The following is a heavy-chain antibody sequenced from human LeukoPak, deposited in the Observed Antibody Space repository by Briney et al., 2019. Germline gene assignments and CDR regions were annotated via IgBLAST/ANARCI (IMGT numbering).Heavy chain of an antibody. V-gene: IGHV3-11*06. CDR3: ARDNGGWYVDQ. CDR2: LSSTGSYI. D-gene: IGHD6-19*01. J-gene: IGHJ4*02. CDR1: GFTFSDYY. Sequence: KTGGSLRLSCAASGFTFSDYYMAWIRQAPGRGLEYIAFLSSTGSYINYADSVKGRFSISRDNANNSLFLQMDSLRVEDTAVYYCARDNGGWYVDQWGQGTLVTVSS.